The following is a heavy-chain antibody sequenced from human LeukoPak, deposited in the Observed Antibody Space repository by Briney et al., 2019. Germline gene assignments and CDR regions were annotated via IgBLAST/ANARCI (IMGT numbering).Heavy chain of an antibody. CDR3: ARAGSGSLGFDY. CDR2: IWYDGSNK. V-gene: IGHV3-33*01. Sequence: GGSLRLSCAASGFTFSSYGLHWVRQAPGKGLEWVAVIWYDGSNKYYADSVKGRFTISRDNSKNTLYLQMNSLRAEDTAVYYCARAGSGSLGFDYWGQGTLVTVSS. D-gene: IGHD1-26*01. J-gene: IGHJ4*02. CDR1: GFTFSSYG.